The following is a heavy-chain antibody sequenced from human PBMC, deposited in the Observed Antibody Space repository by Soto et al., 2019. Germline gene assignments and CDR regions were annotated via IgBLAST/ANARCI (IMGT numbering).Heavy chain of an antibody. J-gene: IGHJ3*02. V-gene: IGHV4-59*01. CDR3: ARDRRRGEDAFDI. Sequence: PSETLSLTCTVSGGSISSYYWSWIRQPPGKGLEWIGYIYYSGSTNYNPSLKSRVTISVDTSKNQFSLKLSSVTAADTAVYYCARDRRRGEDAFDIWGQGTMVTV. D-gene: IGHD6-25*01. CDR2: IYYSGST. CDR1: GGSISSYY.